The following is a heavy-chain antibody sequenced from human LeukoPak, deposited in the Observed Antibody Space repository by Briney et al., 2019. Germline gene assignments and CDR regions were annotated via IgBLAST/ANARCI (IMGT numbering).Heavy chain of an antibody. CDR3: VRDRVSGGYDFYNWFDP. V-gene: IGHV1-69*13. Sequence: SVKVSCKASGGTFSSYAISWVRQAPGQGLEWMGGIIPIFGTANYAQKFQGTVTITADESTSTAYMELSSLRSEDTAVYYCVRDRVSGGYDFYNWFDPWGQGTLVTVSS. CDR1: GGTFSSYA. J-gene: IGHJ5*02. D-gene: IGHD5-12*01. CDR2: IIPIFGTA.